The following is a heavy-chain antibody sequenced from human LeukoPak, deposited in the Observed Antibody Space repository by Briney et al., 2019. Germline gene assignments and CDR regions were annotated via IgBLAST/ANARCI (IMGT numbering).Heavy chain of an antibody. CDR1: GFTFSSYS. D-gene: IGHD2-21*02. J-gene: IGHJ4*02. CDR3: ATHPFCPTATCHDC. CDR2: IKRATDGGAT. Sequence: GGSLRLSCAASGFTFSSYSMNWVRQAPGKGLEWVGRIKRATDGGATEYAAPVQGRFTISRDDSKNTLYLQMNSPKTEDTAMYYCATHPFCPTATCHDCWGQGTLVTVSS. V-gene: IGHV3-15*01.